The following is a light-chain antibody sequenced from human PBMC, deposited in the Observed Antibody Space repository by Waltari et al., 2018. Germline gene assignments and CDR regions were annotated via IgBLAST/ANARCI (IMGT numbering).Light chain of an antibody. V-gene: IGLV4-69*01. CDR3: QTGGHGTWV. J-gene: IGLJ3*02. CDR1: SGYSSNV. CDR2: VNSDGSH. Sequence: ASLGASVKLTCSLSSGYSSNVIAWLQQQPGKGPRYLMKVNSDGSHRKGDDIPDRFSASNSGTEYYLTISGLQSEDEADYYCQTGGHGTWVFGGGTKLTVL.